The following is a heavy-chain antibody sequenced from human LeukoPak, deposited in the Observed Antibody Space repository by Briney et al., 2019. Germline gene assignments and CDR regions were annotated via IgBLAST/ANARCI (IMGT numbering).Heavy chain of an antibody. J-gene: IGHJ4*02. CDR1: GFTFSSYA. CDR2: ISGGGGYT. D-gene: IGHD5-12*01. V-gene: IGHV3-23*01. CDR3: AKGPSSGPPYYFDY. Sequence: GGSLRLSCAASGFTFSSYAMSWVRQAPGKGLECVSTISGGGGYTYYADSVKGRFTISRDSSKNALYLQMNSLRAEDTAVYYCAKGPSSGPPYYFDYWGQGTLVTVSS.